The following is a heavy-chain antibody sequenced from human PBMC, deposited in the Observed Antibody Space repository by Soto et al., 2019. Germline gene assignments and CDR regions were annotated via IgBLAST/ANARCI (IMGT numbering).Heavy chain of an antibody. D-gene: IGHD6-6*01. Sequence: SETLSLTCAVYGGSFSGYYWSWVRQPPGKGLEWIGEINHSGSTNYNPSLKSRVTISVDTSKNQFSLKLSSVTAADTAVYYCERPSRFDYWGQGTLVTVSS. V-gene: IGHV4-34*01. J-gene: IGHJ4*02. CDR2: INHSGST. CDR3: ERPSRFDY. CDR1: GGSFSGYY.